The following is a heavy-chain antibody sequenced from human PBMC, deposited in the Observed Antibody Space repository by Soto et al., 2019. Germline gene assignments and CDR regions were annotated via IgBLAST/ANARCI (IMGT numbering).Heavy chain of an antibody. J-gene: IGHJ5*02. CDR3: ARWKGWFDP. CDR2: IYYSGST. V-gene: IGHV4-59*08. CDR1: GGSISSYY. D-gene: IGHD1-1*01. Sequence: PSETLSLTCTVSGGSISSYYWSWIRQPPGKGLEWIGYIYYSGSTNYNPSLKSRVTISVDASKNQFSLKLSSVTAADTAVYYCARWKGWFDPWGQGTLVTVSS.